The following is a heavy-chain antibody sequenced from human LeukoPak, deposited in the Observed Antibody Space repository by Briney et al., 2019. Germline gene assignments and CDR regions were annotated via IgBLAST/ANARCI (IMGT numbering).Heavy chain of an antibody. D-gene: IGHD5-24*01. V-gene: IGHV1-46*01. CDR2: INPSGGST. Sequence: ASVKVSCKASGYTFSNYNMHWVRQAPGQGLEWMGIINPSGGSTNYAQNFQGRVTMTRDTSTSTVYMELSSLRSEDTAVYYCARVRDGYNDAYDIWGQGTMVTVPS. CDR1: GYTFSNYN. CDR3: ARVRDGYNDAYDI. J-gene: IGHJ3*02.